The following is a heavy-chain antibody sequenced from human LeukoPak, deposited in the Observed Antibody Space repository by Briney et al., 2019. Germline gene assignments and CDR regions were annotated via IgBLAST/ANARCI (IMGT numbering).Heavy chain of an antibody. V-gene: IGHV3-23*01. CDR1: GFIFSHYA. CDR2: IAGGDDR. D-gene: IGHD1-26*01. J-gene: IGHJ4*02. CDR3: AREELD. Sequence: GGSLRLSCAASGFIFSHYAMSWVRQAPGKGLEWVAGIAGGDDRFYADSVKGGFSISRDNSKNTVDLQMNSLRAEDTAVYYCAREELDWGQGTLVTVSS.